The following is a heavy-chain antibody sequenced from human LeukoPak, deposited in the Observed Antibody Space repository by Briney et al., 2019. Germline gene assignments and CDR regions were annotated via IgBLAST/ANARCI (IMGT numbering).Heavy chain of an antibody. V-gene: IGHV4-61*02. CDR3: ARVYYGSGSYYKGDWFDP. J-gene: IGHJ5*02. D-gene: IGHD3-10*01. CDR2: IYTSGST. Sequence: PSETLSLTCTVSGGSISSGSYYRSWIRQPAGTGLEWIGRIYTSGSTNYNPSLKSRVTISVDTSKNQFSLKLSSVTAADTAVYYCARVYYGSGSYYKGDWFDPWGQGTLVTVSS. CDR1: GGSISSGSYY.